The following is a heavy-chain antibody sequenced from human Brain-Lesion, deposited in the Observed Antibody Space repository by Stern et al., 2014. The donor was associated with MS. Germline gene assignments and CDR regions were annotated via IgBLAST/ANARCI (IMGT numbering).Heavy chain of an antibody. V-gene: IGHV5-51*01. CDR1: GYNFNIYW. J-gene: IGHJ3*02. Sequence: VQLGQSGAEVKKTGESLKLSCKGSGYNFNIYWIGWVRHMPGKGLEWMGIIYPGDSETTYSPSFQGQVTISADKSISTAYLQWSSLKASDTAMYYCARVRGHFGYDAFDIWGQGTMVTVSS. CDR3: ARVRGHFGYDAFDI. D-gene: IGHD3-10*01. CDR2: IYPGDSET.